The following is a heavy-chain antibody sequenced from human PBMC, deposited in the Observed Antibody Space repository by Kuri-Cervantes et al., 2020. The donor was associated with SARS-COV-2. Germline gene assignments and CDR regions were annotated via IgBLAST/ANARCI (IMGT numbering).Heavy chain of an antibody. Sequence: GGSLRLSCAASGFTFSSYAMHWVRQAPGKGLEWVAVISYDGSNKYYADSAKGRFTISRDNSKNTLYLQMNSLRAEDTAVYYCARLDGYIEHWGQGTLVTVSS. CDR2: ISYDGSNK. D-gene: IGHD5-24*01. J-gene: IGHJ5*02. CDR1: GFTFSSYA. V-gene: IGHV3-30-3*01. CDR3: ARLDGYIEH.